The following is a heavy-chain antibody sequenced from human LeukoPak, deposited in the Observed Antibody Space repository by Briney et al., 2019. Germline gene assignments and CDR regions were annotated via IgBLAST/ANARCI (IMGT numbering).Heavy chain of an antibody. CDR1: GGTFSSYA. D-gene: IGHD1-26*01. CDR3: ARGGGYSGSYSHLGY. V-gene: IGHV1-69*13. J-gene: IGHJ4*02. CDR2: IIPIFGTA. Sequence: GASVKVSCKASGGTFSSYAISWVRQAPGQGLEWMGGIIPIFGTANYAQKFQGRVTITADESTSTAYMELSSLRSEDTAAYYCARGGGYSGSYSHLGYWGQGTLVTVSS.